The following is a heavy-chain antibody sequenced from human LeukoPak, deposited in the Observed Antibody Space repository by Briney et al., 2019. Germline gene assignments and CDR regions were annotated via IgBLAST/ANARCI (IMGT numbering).Heavy chain of an antibody. V-gene: IGHV3-23*01. Sequence: GGSLRLSCAASGFTFSSYAMSWVRQAPGKGLEWVSAISGSGGSTYYADSVKGRFTISRDNSKNTLYLQMNSLRAEDTAVYYCARDPFNYYGSGSYRPHMAAFDIWGQGTMVTVSS. CDR1: GFTFSSYA. J-gene: IGHJ3*02. CDR3: ARDPFNYYGSGSYRPHMAAFDI. CDR2: ISGSGGST. D-gene: IGHD3-10*01.